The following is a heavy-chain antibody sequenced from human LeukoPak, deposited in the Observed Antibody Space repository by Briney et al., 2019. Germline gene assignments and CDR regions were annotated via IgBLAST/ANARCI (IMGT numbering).Heavy chain of an antibody. V-gene: IGHV4-59*01. D-gene: IGHD6-25*01. CDR2: INYSGDT. Sequence: PSETLSLTCTVSGAPIRGYYWSWIRQAPGKGLDWIGEINYSGDTQYNLSLKSRVTISLDTFKNQFSLQLNSMTAADTAVYYCARVLLVSSGTFYFDYWGQGTLVTVSS. J-gene: IGHJ4*02. CDR3: ARVLLVSSGTFYFDY. CDR1: GAPIRGYY.